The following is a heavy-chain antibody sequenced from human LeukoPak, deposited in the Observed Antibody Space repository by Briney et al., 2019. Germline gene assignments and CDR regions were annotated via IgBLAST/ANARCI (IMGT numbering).Heavy chain of an antibody. CDR1: GYNFSAHW. CDR2: IYPGDSDT. V-gene: IGHV5-51*01. D-gene: IGHD3-3*01. Sequence: GESLKISCRGSGYNFSAHWIGWVRQMPGKGLEWMGIIYPGDSDTRYSPSFQGQVTISADKSISTAYLQWSSLKASDTAMYYCARQGEGETIFGVVHYGMDVWGQGTTVTVSS. CDR3: ARQGEGETIFGVVHYGMDV. J-gene: IGHJ6*02.